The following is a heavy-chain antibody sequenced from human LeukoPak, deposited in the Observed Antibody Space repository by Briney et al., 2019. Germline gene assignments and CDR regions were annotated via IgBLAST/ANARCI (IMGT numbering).Heavy chain of an antibody. CDR2: VNQDGTEK. CDR1: GFTFSGYW. CDR3: AREFKSWGLYGMDV. Sequence: GGSLRLSCAASGFTFSGYWMSWVRQAPGKGLEWVANVNQDGTEKYYVGSVKGRFTISRDNAKNSLYLQMNNLRAEDTAVYYCAREFKSWGLYGMDVWGQGTTVTVSS. V-gene: IGHV3-7*01. J-gene: IGHJ6*02. D-gene: IGHD1-26*01.